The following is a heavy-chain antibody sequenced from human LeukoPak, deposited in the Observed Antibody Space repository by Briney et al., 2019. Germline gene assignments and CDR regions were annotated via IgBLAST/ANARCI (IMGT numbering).Heavy chain of an antibody. CDR3: ARARYCSSTSCYIDY. V-gene: IGHV3-23*01. CDR2: ISGGGDSE. D-gene: IGHD2-2*02. CDR1: RFTFNNYV. J-gene: IGHJ4*02. Sequence: GGSLRLSCTASRFTFNNYVVSWVRQAPGKGLEWVSGISGGGDSEYYADSVKGRFTISRDNAKNTLYLQMNSLRVEDTAVYYCARARYCSSTSCYIDYWGQGTLVTVSS.